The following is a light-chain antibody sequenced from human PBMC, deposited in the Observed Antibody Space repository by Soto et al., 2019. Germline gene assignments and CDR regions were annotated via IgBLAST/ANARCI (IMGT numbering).Light chain of an antibody. J-gene: IGKJ5*01. V-gene: IGKV3-20*01. Sequence: EIVLTQSPGTLSLSPGERATLSCRASQSVSSSYLAWYRQKPGQAPRLLIYGASSRATGIPDRFSGSGSGTDFTLTISRLEPEDFAVYYCQQYGSSRSYTFGQGTRLAIK. CDR1: QSVSSSY. CDR2: GAS. CDR3: QQYGSSRSYT.